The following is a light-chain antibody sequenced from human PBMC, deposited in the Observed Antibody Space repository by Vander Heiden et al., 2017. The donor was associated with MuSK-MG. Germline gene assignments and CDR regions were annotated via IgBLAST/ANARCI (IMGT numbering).Light chain of an antibody. CDR2: DVS. CDR1: SSDVGGYNY. V-gene: IGLV2-11*01. J-gene: IGLJ1*01. Sequence: QSALTQPRPVSGSPRQSVTISCTGTSSDVGGYNYVSWYQQHPGKAPKLMIYDVSKRPSGVPDRFSGSKSGNTASLTISGLQAEDEADYYCCSYAGSVYVFGTGTKVTVL. CDR3: CSYAGSVYV.